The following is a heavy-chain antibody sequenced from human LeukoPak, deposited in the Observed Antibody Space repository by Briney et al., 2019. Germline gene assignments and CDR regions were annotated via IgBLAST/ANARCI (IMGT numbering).Heavy chain of an antibody. CDR1: GGSFSGYY. D-gene: IGHD3-22*01. Sequence: SETLSLTCAVYGGSFSGYYWSWIRQPPGKGLEWIGEIYHSGSTNYNPSPKSRVTISVDTSKNQSSLKLSSVTAADTAVYYCARIPPYYYDSSGSFDYWGQGTLVTVSS. V-gene: IGHV4-34*01. CDR3: ARIPPYYYDSSGSFDY. J-gene: IGHJ4*02. CDR2: IYHSGST.